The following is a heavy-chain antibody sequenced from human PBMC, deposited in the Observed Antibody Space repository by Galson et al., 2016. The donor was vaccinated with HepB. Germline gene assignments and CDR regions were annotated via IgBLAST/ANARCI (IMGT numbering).Heavy chain of an antibody. D-gene: IGHD3-16*01. CDR3: ARQTYYDYVWGSYNSFDF. CDR2: IYYTWTT. Sequence: SETLSLTCSVSGDSISSRAYHWGWIRQPPGKGLEWIGSIYYTWTTYYNPSLKSRVSISVDTSKSQFSLTLNSMTAADTAVYYCARQTYYDYVWGSYNSFDFWGQGTVVTVSS. CDR1: GDSISSRAYH. V-gene: IGHV4-39*01. J-gene: IGHJ4*02.